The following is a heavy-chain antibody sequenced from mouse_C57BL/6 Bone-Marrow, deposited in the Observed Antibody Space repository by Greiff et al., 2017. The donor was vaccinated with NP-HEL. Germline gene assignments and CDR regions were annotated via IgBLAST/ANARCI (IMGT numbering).Heavy chain of an antibody. CDR3: ARDVYYGNPFDY. Sequence: LVESGPGLVKPSQSLSLTCSVTGYSITSGYYWNWIRQFPGNKLEWMGYISYDGSNNYNPSLKNRISITRDTSKNQFFLKLNSVTTEDTATYYCARDVYYGNPFDYWGQGTTLTVSS. V-gene: IGHV3-6*01. J-gene: IGHJ2*01. D-gene: IGHD2-1*01. CDR2: ISYDGSN. CDR1: GYSITSGYY.